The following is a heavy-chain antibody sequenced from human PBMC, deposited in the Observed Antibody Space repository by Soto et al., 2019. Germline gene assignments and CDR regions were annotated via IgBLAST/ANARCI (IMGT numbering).Heavy chain of an antibody. CDR3: ARVHRWWNDATAGYYGMDV. V-gene: IGHV3-30-3*01. D-gene: IGHD1-1*01. J-gene: IGHJ6*02. Sequence: QVQLVESGGGVVQPGRSLRLSCAASGFTFSSYAMHWVRQAPGKGLEWVAVISYDGSNKYYADSVKGRFTISRDNSKNTLYLQMNSLRAEDTAVYYCARVHRWWNDATAGYYGMDVWGQGTTVTVSS. CDR1: GFTFSSYA. CDR2: ISYDGSNK.